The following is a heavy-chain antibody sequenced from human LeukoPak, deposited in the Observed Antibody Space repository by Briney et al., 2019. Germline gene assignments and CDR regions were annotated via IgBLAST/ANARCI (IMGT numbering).Heavy chain of an antibody. CDR1: GFTFSGSA. Sequence: PGGSLRLSCAASGFTFSGSAMHWVRQASGKGLEWVGRIRSKANSYATAYAASVKGRFTISRDDSKNTAYLQMNSLKTEDTAVYYCTRPNPDYYDSSGSLDYWGQGTLVTVSS. V-gene: IGHV3-73*01. CDR2: IRSKANSYAT. J-gene: IGHJ4*02. CDR3: TRPNPDYYDSSGSLDY. D-gene: IGHD3-22*01.